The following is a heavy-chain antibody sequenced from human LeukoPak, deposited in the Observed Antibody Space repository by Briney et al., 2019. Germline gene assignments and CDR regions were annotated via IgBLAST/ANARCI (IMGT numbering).Heavy chain of an antibody. CDR3: ARLTPRFDP. V-gene: IGHV1-69*02. D-gene: IGHD4-23*01. CDR2: IIPILDVA. J-gene: IGHJ5*02. CDR1: GGIFSSHS. Sequence: ASVKVSCKASGGIFSSHSISWVRQAPGQGLGWMGRIIPILDVANYAQKFQGRVTITADKSTSTVYMELSSLRSEDTAVYYCARLTPRFDPWGQGTLVTVSS.